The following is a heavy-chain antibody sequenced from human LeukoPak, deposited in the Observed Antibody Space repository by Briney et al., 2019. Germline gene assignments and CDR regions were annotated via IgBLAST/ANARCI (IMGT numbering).Heavy chain of an antibody. J-gene: IGHJ6*02. Sequence: SQTLSLTCTVSGGSISSGSYYWSWIRQPAGKGLEWIGRIYTSGSANYNPSLKSRVTISVDTSKNQFSLKLSSVTAADTAVCYCGSGYSYGYSYYYYGMDVWGQGTTVTVSS. CDR3: GSGYSYGYSYYYYGMDV. D-gene: IGHD5-18*01. CDR2: IYTSGSA. V-gene: IGHV4-61*02. CDR1: GGSISSGSYY.